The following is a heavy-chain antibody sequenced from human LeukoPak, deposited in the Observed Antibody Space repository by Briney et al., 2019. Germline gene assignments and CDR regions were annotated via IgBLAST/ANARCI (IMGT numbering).Heavy chain of an antibody. CDR2: IKHDGSET. CDR1: GFAFSHYW. CDR3: ARGTNNFYYYYYGMDV. V-gene: IGHV3-7*03. J-gene: IGHJ6*02. D-gene: IGHD1-1*01. Sequence: PGGSLRLSCAASGFAFSHYWMTWVRQAPGKGLEWVANIKHDGSETYYVDSVKGRFIISRDNAKNSLFLQMNGLRAEDTAVYYCARGTNNFYYYYYGMDVWGQGTTVTVSS.